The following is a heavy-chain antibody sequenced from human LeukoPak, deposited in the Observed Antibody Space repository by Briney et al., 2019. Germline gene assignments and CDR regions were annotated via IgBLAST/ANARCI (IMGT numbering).Heavy chain of an antibody. D-gene: IGHD3-3*01. V-gene: IGHV4-59*01. J-gene: IGHJ2*01. CDR2: LYYRGST. CDR1: SGSLGPYY. Sequence: SETLSLTCTVSSGSLGPYYWSWIRQPPGQALEWIGYLYYRGSTNYNPSLKSRVTISVDTSKNQLSLELTSVTAADTAVYYCARVRPIEYNTSTSDLWGRGTLVIVSS. CDR3: ARVRPIEYNTSTSDL.